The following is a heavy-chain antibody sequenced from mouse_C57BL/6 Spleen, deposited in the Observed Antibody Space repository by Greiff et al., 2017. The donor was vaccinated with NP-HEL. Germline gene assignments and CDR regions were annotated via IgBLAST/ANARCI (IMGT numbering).Heavy chain of an antibody. CDR1: GYAFSSYW. CDR2: IYPGDGDT. Sequence: VQGVESGAELVKPGASVKISCKASGYAFSSYWMNWVKQRPGKGLAWLGQIYPGDGDTNYNGKFKGKATLTADKSSSTAYMQLSSLTCEDSAVYFCARGGTGYFDYWGQGTTLTVSS. D-gene: IGHD3-3*01. CDR3: ARGGTGYFDY. V-gene: IGHV1-80*01. J-gene: IGHJ2*01.